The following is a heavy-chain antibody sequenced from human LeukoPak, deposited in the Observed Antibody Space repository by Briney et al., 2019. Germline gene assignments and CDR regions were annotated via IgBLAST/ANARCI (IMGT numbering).Heavy chain of an antibody. D-gene: IGHD3-3*01. CDR1: GFTFSSYA. CDR2: ISGSGGST. Sequence: GGSLRLSCAASGFTFSSYAMSWVRQAPGKGLEWVSVISGSGGSTYYADSVKGRFTISRDNAKNSLYLQMNSLRAEDTAVYYCARDSVDFWSGYYPYYYYGMDVWGQGTTVTVSS. V-gene: IGHV3-23*01. CDR3: ARDSVDFWSGYYPYYYYGMDV. J-gene: IGHJ6*02.